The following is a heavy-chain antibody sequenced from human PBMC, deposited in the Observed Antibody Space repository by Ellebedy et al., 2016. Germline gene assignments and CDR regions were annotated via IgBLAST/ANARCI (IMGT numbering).Heavy chain of an antibody. Sequence: GGSLRLXCAASGFTFSSYAMSWVRQAPGKGLEWVSGISGSGGSTYYADSVKGRFTISRDNSKNTLYLQMNSLRAEDTAVYYCAKGSSTSCYRNWFDPWGQGTLVTVSS. J-gene: IGHJ5*02. V-gene: IGHV3-23*01. D-gene: IGHD2-2*01. CDR1: GFTFSSYA. CDR3: AKGSSTSCYRNWFDP. CDR2: ISGSGGST.